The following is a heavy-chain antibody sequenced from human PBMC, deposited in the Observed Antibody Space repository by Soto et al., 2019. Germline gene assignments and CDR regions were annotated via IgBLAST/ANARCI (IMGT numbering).Heavy chain of an antibody. D-gene: IGHD3-22*01. CDR1: GGSISSSSYY. CDR2: IYYSGST. Sequence: ETLSLTCTVSGGSISSSSYYWGWIRQPPGKGLEWIGSIYYSGSTYYNPSLKSRVTISVDTSKNQFSLKLSSVTAADTAVYYCARHYYYDSSGVTAYFDYWGQGTLVTVSS. V-gene: IGHV4-39*01. J-gene: IGHJ4*02. CDR3: ARHYYYDSSGVTAYFDY.